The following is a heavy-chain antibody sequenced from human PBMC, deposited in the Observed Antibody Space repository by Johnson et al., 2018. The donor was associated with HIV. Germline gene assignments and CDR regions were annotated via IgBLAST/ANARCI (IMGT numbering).Heavy chain of an antibody. D-gene: IGHD6-13*01. J-gene: IGHJ3*02. Sequence: VQLVESGGGVVQPGGSLRLSCAASAFTFSSYAMHWVRQAPGKGLEWVAVISYDGSNKYYADSVKGRFTISRDNSKNTLYLQMNSLRAEDTAVYYCASPLEAAAGPMDAFDIWGQGTMVTVSS. CDR2: ISYDGSNK. V-gene: IGHV3-30-3*01. CDR1: AFTFSSYA. CDR3: ASPLEAAAGPMDAFDI.